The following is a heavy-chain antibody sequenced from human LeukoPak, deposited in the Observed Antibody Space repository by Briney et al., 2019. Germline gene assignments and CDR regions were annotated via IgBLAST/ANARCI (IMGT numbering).Heavy chain of an antibody. CDR1: SGSISSSSYY. CDR2: IYYSGST. CDR3: ARHSYGDYSRYYYYMDV. J-gene: IGHJ6*03. D-gene: IGHD4-17*01. Sequence: SETLSLTCTVSSGSISSSSYYWGWIRQPPGKGLEWIGSIYYSGSTYYNPSLKSRVTISVDTSKNQFSLKLSSVTAADTAVFYCARHSYGDYSRYYYYMDVWGKGTTVTVSS. V-gene: IGHV4-39*01.